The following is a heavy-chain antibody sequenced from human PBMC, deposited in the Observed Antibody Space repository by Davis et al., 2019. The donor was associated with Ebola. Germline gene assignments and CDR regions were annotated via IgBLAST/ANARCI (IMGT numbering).Heavy chain of an antibody. D-gene: IGHD6-13*01. J-gene: IGHJ6*02. V-gene: IGHV3-9*01. CDR1: GFTFDDYA. CDR2: ISWNSGSI. Sequence: SLKISCAASGFTFDDYAMHWVRQAPGKGLEWVSGISWNSGSIGYADSVKGRFTISRDNAKNSLYLQMNNLRAEDTAVYYCARGGIAVDGTSSHGMDVWGQGTTVTVSS. CDR3: ARGGIAVDGTSSHGMDV.